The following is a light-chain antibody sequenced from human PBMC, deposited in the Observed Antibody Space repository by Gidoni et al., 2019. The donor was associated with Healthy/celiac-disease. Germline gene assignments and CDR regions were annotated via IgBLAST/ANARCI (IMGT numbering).Light chain of an antibody. CDR1: QSISSW. Sequence: DIEMTQSPATLSASVGDRVTLTCRASQSISSWLAWYQQKPGKAPKLLIYNASSLESGVPSRFSGSGSGTDFTLTISSLQPDDFATYYCQQYNSYSPITFGQGTRLEIK. V-gene: IGKV1-5*03. CDR2: NAS. J-gene: IGKJ5*01. CDR3: QQYNSYSPIT.